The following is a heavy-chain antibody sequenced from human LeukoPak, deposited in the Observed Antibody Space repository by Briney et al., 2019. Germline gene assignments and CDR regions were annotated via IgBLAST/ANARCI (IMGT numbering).Heavy chain of an antibody. CDR3: ARGPRYCSGGSCYYYGMDV. CDR1: GFTFSSYG. Sequence: GGSLRLSCAASGFTFSSYGMHWVRQAPGKGLEWVAVIWYDGSNKYYADSVKGRFTISRDNSKNTLYLQMNSLRAEDTAVYYCARGPRYCSGGSCYYYGMDVWGQGTTVTVSS. D-gene: IGHD2-15*01. V-gene: IGHV3-33*01. CDR2: IWYDGSNK. J-gene: IGHJ6*02.